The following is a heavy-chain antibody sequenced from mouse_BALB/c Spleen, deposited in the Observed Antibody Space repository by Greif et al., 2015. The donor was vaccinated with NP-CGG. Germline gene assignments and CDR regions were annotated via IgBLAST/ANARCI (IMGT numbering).Heavy chain of an antibody. Sequence: VQLQQSGAELVKPGAPVKLSCEASGYTFTSYWMHWVKQRPGQGLEWIGEINPSNGRTSYNEKFKSKATLTVDKSSSTAYMQLSSLTSEDSAVYYCARWWVPFDYWGQGTTLTVSS. CDR2: INPSNGRT. J-gene: IGHJ2*01. D-gene: IGHD1-1*02. CDR1: GYTFTSYW. CDR3: ARWWVPFDY. V-gene: IGHV1S81*02.